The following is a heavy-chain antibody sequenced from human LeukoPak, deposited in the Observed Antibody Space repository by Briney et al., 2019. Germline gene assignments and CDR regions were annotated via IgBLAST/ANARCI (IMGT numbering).Heavy chain of an antibody. J-gene: IGHJ4*02. CDR2: IYYSGST. CDR1: GGSISSYY. CDR3: AREDSSSWYQFDY. Sequence: SETLSLTCTVSGGSISSYYWSWIRQPPGKGLEWIGYIYYSGSTNYSPSLKSRVTISVDTSKNQFSLKLSSVTAADTAVYYCAREDSSSWYQFDYWGQGTLVTVSS. D-gene: IGHD6-13*01. V-gene: IGHV4-59*01.